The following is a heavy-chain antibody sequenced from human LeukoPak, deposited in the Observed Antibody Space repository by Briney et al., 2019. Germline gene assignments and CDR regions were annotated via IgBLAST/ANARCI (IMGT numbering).Heavy chain of an antibody. CDR2: ISYDGSNK. Sequence: GRSLRLSCAASGFTFSSYAMHWVRQAPGKGLEWVAVISYDGSNKYYADSVKGRFTISRDNSKNTLYLQMNSLRAEDTAVYYCAREAYCGGDCYSDYWGQGTLVTVSS. D-gene: IGHD2-21*01. CDR1: GFTFSSYA. J-gene: IGHJ4*02. CDR3: AREAYCGGDCYSDY. V-gene: IGHV3-30-3*01.